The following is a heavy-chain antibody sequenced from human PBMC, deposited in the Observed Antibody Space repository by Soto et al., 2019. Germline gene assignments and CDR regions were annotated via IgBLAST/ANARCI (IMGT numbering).Heavy chain of an antibody. Sequence: GGSLRLSCLASGFIFRSYAMHWVRQAPGKGLEWVAVITYDGANGYYADSVRGRFAISRDNSKSTLFLQMNSLRPEDTAVYYCARAFSGSYPNFDYWGQGXLVTVYS. CDR1: GFIFRSYA. D-gene: IGHD1-26*01. V-gene: IGHV3-30*09. J-gene: IGHJ4*02. CDR2: ITYDGANG. CDR3: ARAFSGSYPNFDY.